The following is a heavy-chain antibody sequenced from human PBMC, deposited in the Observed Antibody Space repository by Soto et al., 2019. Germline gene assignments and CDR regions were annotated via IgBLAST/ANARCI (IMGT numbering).Heavy chain of an antibody. D-gene: IGHD6-13*01. CDR2: INHSGST. Sequence: QVQLQQWGAGLLKPSETLSLTCAVYGGSFSGYYWSWIRQPPGKGLEWIGEINHSGSTNYNPSLKSRVNISVDTSKNQFSLKLSSVTAADTAVYYCARVIAAAGTDDYWGQGTLVTVSS. CDR3: ARVIAAAGTDDY. CDR1: GGSFSGYY. V-gene: IGHV4-34*01. J-gene: IGHJ4*02.